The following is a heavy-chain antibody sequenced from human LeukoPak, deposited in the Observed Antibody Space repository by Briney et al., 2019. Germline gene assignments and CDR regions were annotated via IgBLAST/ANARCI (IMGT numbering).Heavy chain of an antibody. Sequence: PGGSLRLSCAASGFTFSIFGIHWVRQAPGKGLEWVAAISPDGNREYYTESVKGRFTVSRDHSNNMIYLQINSLRGEDSAVYYCAKINNVDDFWGQGTLVTVSS. V-gene: IGHV3-30*18. CDR3: AKINNVDDF. D-gene: IGHD1/OR15-1a*01. J-gene: IGHJ4*02. CDR1: GFTFSIFG. CDR2: ISPDGNRE.